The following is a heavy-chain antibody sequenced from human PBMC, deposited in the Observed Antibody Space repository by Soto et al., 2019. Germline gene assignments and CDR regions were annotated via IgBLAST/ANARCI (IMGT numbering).Heavy chain of an antibody. V-gene: IGHV4-59*11. Sequence: SNTLSLNCTVSCGSIGGLYWVWIRRPPGKALEWIGAAYYGGRSASNPHLTRRVNMSADPPKKQLSLKVMSVTAADKAVYYCARVGDRWQYYDWCYYFDSWVQGALVTVS. CDR2: AYYGGRS. D-gene: IGHD3-9*01. CDR3: ARVGDRWQYYDWCYYFDS. J-gene: IGHJ4*02. CDR1: CGSIGGLY.